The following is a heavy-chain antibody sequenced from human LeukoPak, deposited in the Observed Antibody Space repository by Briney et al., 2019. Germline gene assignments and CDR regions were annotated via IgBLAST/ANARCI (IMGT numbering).Heavy chain of an antibody. V-gene: IGHV3-7*01. CDR3: ARDPNPIQLWFFDI. D-gene: IGHD5-18*01. CDR2: IKQDGSEK. Sequence: GGSLRLSCAASGFTFSSYWMSWVRQAPGKGVEWVANIKQDGSEKYYVDSVKGRFTISRDNAKNSLYLQMNSLRAEDTAVYYCARDPNPIQLWFFDIWGQGTMVTVSS. J-gene: IGHJ3*02. CDR1: GFTFSSYW.